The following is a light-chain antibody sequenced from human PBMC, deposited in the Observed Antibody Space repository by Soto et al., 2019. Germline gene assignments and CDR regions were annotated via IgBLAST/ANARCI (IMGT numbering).Light chain of an antibody. CDR2: AAS. V-gene: IGKV1-39*01. CDR3: QQSHSAPLT. Sequence: DIQMTQSPSSLSASVGDRVTITCRASQSLRARQTNNDYLNWYQQKPGEAPKLLIYAASNLHSGVPSRFSGSGSETDFTLTISSLQPEDFATYDGQQSHSAPLTFGAVTKVEIK. CDR1: QSLRARQTNNDY. J-gene: IGKJ4*01.